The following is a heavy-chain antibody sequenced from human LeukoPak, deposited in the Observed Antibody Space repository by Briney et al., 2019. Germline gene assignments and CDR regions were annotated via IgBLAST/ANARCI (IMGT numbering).Heavy chain of an antibody. J-gene: IGHJ5*02. D-gene: IGHD4-17*01. CDR3: ARAQTTVTSRNWFDP. CDR1: GFTFSSYE. CDR2: IKQDGSEK. V-gene: IGHV3-7*03. Sequence: AGGSLRLSCSASGFTFSSYEMNWVRQAPGKGLEWVANIKQDGSEKYYVDSVKGRFTISRDNAKNSLYLQMNSLRAEDTAVYYCARAQTTVTSRNWFDPWGQGTLVTVSS.